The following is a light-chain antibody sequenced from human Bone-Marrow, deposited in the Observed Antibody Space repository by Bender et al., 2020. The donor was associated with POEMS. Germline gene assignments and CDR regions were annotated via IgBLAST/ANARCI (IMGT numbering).Light chain of an antibody. V-gene: IGLV1-44*01. Sequence: QSVLTQPPSASGTPGQRVTISCSGSNSNIGTNAVNWYQQFPGTAPKLLIYSDNQRPSGVPDRFYAFKSGTSASLAISGLQSENEAGDCCAEWDAGLSGEVFGGGTKVTVL. CDR3: AEWDAGLSGEV. CDR1: NSNIGTNA. CDR2: SDN. J-gene: IGLJ3*02.